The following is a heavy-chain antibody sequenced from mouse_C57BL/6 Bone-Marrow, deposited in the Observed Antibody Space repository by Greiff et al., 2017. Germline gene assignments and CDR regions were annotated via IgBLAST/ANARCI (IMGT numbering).Heavy chain of an antibody. CDR2: IDPSDSYT. V-gene: IGHV1-69*01. CDR3: ARRDSNYPWFAY. CDR1: GYTFTSYW. J-gene: IGHJ3*01. D-gene: IGHD2-5*01. Sequence: QVQLKQPGAELVMPGASVKLSCKASGYTFTSYWMHWVKQRPGQGLEWIGEIDPSDSYTNYNQKFKGKSTLTVDKSSSTAYMQLSSLTSEDSAVYYCARRDSNYPWFAYWGQGTLVTVSA.